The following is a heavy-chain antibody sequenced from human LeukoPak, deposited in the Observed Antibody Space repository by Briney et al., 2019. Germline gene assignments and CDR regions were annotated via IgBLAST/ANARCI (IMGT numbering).Heavy chain of an antibody. J-gene: IGHJ4*02. CDR1: GYPIGSGYY. CDR2: IYHSGST. Sequence: SETLSLTCAVSGYPIGSGYYWGWIRQPPGKGLEWIGSIYHSGSTYYNPSLKSRVTISVDTSKNQFSLKLSSVTAADTAVYYCARDHTTSIAVAGTSWIDYWGQGTLVTVSS. D-gene: IGHD6-19*01. V-gene: IGHV4-38-2*02. CDR3: ARDHTTSIAVAGTSWIDY.